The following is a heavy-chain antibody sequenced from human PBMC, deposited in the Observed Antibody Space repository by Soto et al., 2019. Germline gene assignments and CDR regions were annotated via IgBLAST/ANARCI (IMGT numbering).Heavy chain of an antibody. J-gene: IGHJ4*02. V-gene: IGHV4-31*03. CDR3: ARGSTSGSYYNPAYFDY. CDR2: IYNTGDT. D-gene: IGHD3-10*01. Sequence: SETLSLTCTVSGGSINSGNDYWSWIRQHPGKGLEWIGYIYNTGDTYYNPSLQSRLTISVDTSKNQFSLKLSSVTAADTAVYYCARGSTSGSYYNPAYFDYWGQGTLVTVSS. CDR1: GGSINSGNDY.